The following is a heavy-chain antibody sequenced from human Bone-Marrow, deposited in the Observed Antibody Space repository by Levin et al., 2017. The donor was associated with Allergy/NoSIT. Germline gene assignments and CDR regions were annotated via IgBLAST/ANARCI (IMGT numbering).Heavy chain of an antibody. D-gene: IGHD2-2*01. CDR2: ISYDGSNK. CDR3: AKDIVVVPAASRYYYYYGMDV. J-gene: IGHJ6*02. Sequence: GGSLRLSCAASGFTFSSYGMHWVRQAPGKGLEWVAVISYDGSNKYYADSVKGRFTISRDNSKNTLYLQMNSLRAEDTAVYYCAKDIVVVPAASRYYYYYGMDVWGQGTTVTVSS. CDR1: GFTFSSYG. V-gene: IGHV3-30*18.